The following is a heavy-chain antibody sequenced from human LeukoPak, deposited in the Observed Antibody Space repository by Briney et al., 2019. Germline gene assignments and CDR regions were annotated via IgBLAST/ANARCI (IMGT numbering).Heavy chain of an antibody. CDR2: ISGGDGRT. Sequence: PGGSLRLFCAASGFTFSSYAMSWVGQAPGKGLEWVSVISGGDGRTYYADSVKGRFTISRDNSKNTLYLQMNSLRAEDTAVYYCAKVASGASCYQSDYWGQGALVTVSS. V-gene: IGHV3-23*01. CDR1: GFTFSSYA. J-gene: IGHJ4*02. CDR3: AKVASGASCYQSDY. D-gene: IGHD2-15*01.